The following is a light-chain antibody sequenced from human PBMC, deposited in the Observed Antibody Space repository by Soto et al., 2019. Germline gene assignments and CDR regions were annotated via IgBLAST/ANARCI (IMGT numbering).Light chain of an antibody. V-gene: IGKV1-5*01. CDR3: QQYSSNLYT. J-gene: IGKJ2*01. CDR1: QSISTH. CDR2: DAS. Sequence: EIQMTQSPSTLSASVGDRVTITCRASQSISTHLAWYQQKPGKAPEVLIYDASTLGSGVPSRFSGSGSGTKFTLTISSLQPDDFATYYCQQYSSNLYTFGQGPKLEIK.